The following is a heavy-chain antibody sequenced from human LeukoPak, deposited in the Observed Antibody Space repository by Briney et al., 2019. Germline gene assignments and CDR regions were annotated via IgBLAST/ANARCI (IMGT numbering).Heavy chain of an antibody. CDR2: INLDGSDT. D-gene: IGHD3-3*02. CDR3: ARAMFGVVLDFGS. J-gene: IGHJ4*02. Sequence: PGRSLRLSCAASGFTFSSYWAHWVRQAPGKGLEWVSRINLDGSDTTYADSVKGRFTISRDNAKNALYLQMNSLRVEDTAVYFCARAMFGVVLDFGSWGQGTLVTVSS. CDR1: GFTFSSYW. V-gene: IGHV3-74*03.